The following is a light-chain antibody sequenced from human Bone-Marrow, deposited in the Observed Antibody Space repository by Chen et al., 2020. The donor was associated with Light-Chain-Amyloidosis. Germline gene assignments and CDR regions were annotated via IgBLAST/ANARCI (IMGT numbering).Light chain of an antibody. J-gene: IGKJ4*01. Sequence: DIQMTQSPSSLSAPVGDRVTITCRTSQSITKFLNWYQQKPGKGPKLLIYTASSLQSGVPSRFSGSGSETDFSLTISSVQPEDLATYYWQQSYSTPTFGGGTKLEIK. CDR1: QSITKF. CDR2: TAS. V-gene: IGKV1-39*01. CDR3: QQSYSTPT.